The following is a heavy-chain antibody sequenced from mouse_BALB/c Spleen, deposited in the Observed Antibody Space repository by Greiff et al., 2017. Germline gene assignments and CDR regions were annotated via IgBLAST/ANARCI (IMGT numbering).Heavy chain of an antibody. V-gene: IGHV3-6*02. Sequence: EVKLVESGPGLVKHSQSLSLTCSVTGYSITSGYYWNWIRQFPGNKLEWMGYISYDGSNNYNPSLKNRISITRDTSKNQFFLKLNSVTTEDTATYYCAGYYYGSSFDYWGQGTTLTVSS. D-gene: IGHD1-1*01. CDR3: AGYYYGSSFDY. CDR1: GYSITSGYY. CDR2: ISYDGSN. J-gene: IGHJ2*01.